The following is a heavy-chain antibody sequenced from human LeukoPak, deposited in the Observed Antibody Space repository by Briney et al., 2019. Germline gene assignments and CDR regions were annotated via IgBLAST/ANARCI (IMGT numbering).Heavy chain of an antibody. CDR3: VKDHGWLLYS. V-gene: IGHV1-18*01. CDR2: INTYNGNT. Sequence: GASVKVSCKASGYTFSSYGITWVRQAPGQGLEWMGWINTYNGNTNYAQNLQGRVTMTTDTYTSTAYMELRSLRSDDTAVYYCVKDHGWLLYSWGQGTLVTVSS. D-gene: IGHD3-9*01. J-gene: IGHJ4*02. CDR1: GYTFSSYG.